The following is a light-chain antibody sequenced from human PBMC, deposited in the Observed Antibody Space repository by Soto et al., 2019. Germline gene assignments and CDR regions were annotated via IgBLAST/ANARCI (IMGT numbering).Light chain of an antibody. CDR1: SSNIGANP. J-gene: IGLJ1*01. CDR2: IND. Sequence: QAVVTQPPSASGTPGQRITISCSGSSSNIGANPVNWYQQLPRAAPKLLIYINDQRPSGVPVRFSGSKSGTSASLAISVLQPEDEADYYCAACGDSLPSLFGTGTKLTVL. V-gene: IGLV1-44*01. CDR3: AACGDSLPSL.